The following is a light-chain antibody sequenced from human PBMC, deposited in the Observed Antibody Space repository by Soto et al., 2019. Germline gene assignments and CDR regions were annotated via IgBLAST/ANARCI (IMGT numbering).Light chain of an antibody. V-gene: IGKV3-15*01. CDR1: QSVSSN. CDR2: GAS. Sequence: EIVMTQSPATLSGSPGERATLSCRASQSVSSNLAWYQQKPGQAPRLLIYGASTRATGIPARFSGSGSGTEFTLTISSLQSKDFAVYYCQQYNNWPFPSWTFGQGTKVEIK. CDR3: QQYNNWPFPSWT. J-gene: IGKJ1*01.